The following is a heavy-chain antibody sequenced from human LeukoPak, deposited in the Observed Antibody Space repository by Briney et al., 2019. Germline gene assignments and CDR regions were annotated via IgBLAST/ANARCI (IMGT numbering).Heavy chain of an antibody. J-gene: IGHJ5*02. V-gene: IGHV1-18*01. CDR1: GYTFTSYG. CDR3: ARAVKYSSSWYNWFDP. CDR2: ISAYNDNT. Sequence: GASVKVSCKASGYTFTSYGISWVRQAPGQGLEWMGWISAYNDNTNYAQKFQGRVTMTRDTSISTAYMELSRLRSDDTAVYYCARAVKYSSSWYNWFDPWGQGTLVTVSS. D-gene: IGHD6-13*01.